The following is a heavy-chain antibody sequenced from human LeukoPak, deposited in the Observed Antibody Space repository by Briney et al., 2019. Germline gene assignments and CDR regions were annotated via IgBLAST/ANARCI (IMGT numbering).Heavy chain of an antibody. CDR1: GGPIRSYF. V-gene: IGHV4-59*01. J-gene: IGHJ4*02. Sequence: PSETLSLTCTVSGGPIRSYFWSWIRQSPGKGLEFIGFISFTGSANYNPSLKSRVRISLEASRSQLSLRLSSVTAADTAVYYCATARVMYGSEYWGQGTLVTVSS. CDR3: ATARVMYGSEY. D-gene: IGHD3-10*01. CDR2: ISFTGSA.